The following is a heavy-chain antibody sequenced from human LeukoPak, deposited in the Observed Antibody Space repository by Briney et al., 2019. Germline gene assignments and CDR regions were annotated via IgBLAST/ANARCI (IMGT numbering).Heavy chain of an antibody. CDR2: ISGSGGST. V-gene: IGHV3-23*01. J-gene: IGHJ4*02. Sequence: GGSLRLSCAASGFTFSTYDISWVRQAPGKGLEWVSVISGSGGSTYYADPVKGRFTISRDNSKNTLYLQMNSLRAEDTAVYYCTTDQGLLREIDYWGQGTLVTVSP. CDR1: GFTFSTYD. CDR3: TTDQGLLREIDY.